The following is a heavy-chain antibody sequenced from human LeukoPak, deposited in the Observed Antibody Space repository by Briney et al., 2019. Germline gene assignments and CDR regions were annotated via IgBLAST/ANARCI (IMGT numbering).Heavy chain of an antibody. D-gene: IGHD2-8*01. CDR1: GITASSYA. J-gene: IGHJ3*02. CDR3: SNGTNGDYIGAFDM. CDR2: ISGSGDRT. V-gene: IGHV3-23*01. Sequence: GGSLRLSCAASGITASSYAMTWVRQAPGKGLEWVSSISGSGDRTMYADSVKGRFTISRDNFKNTLSLQMNSLRVEDSAVYQCSNGTNGDYIGAFDMWGQGTMVTVSS.